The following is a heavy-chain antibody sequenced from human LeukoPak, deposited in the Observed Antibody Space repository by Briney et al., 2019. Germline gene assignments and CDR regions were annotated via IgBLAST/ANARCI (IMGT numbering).Heavy chain of an antibody. J-gene: IGHJ5*02. V-gene: IGHV4-59*12. CDR2: IYYSGST. CDR1: GGSISSYY. CDR3: ARTRFGAGRNWFDP. D-gene: IGHD3-3*01. Sequence: SETLSLTCTVSGGSISSYYWSWIRQPPGKGLEWIGYIYYSGSTNYNPSLKSRATISVDTSKNQFSLKLNSVTAADTAVYYCARTRFGAGRNWFDPWGQGTLVTVSS.